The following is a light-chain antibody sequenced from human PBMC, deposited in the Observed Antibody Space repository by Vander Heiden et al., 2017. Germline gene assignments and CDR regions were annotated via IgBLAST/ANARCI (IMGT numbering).Light chain of an antibody. Sequence: AIRMTQSPSSFSASTGDRVTITCRASQGISSYLAWYQQKPGKAPKLLIYAASTLQSGVPSRFSGSGSGTDFTLTISCLQSEDFATYYCQQDDSYPIPFGQGTKVEIK. CDR3: QQDDSYPIP. J-gene: IGKJ2*01. CDR2: AAS. CDR1: QGISSY. V-gene: IGKV1-8*01.